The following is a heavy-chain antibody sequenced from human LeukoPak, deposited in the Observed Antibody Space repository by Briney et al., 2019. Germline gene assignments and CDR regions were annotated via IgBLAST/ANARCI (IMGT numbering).Heavy chain of an antibody. D-gene: IGHD3-16*01. V-gene: IGHV3-7*01. CDR3: ARDGVPGGRDV. Sequence: GEPLRLSCEAFGFAFSGHWMNWFRRAPGKGLEWVANVNREGSDKNYVDSVKGRFTISRDNAKNSLYLQMNSLRVEDTAVYYCARDGVPGGRDVWGQGTTVTVS. J-gene: IGHJ6*02. CDR1: GFAFSGHW. CDR2: VNREGSDK.